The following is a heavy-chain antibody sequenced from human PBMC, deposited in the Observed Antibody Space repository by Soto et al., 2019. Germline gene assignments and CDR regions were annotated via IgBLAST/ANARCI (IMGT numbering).Heavy chain of an antibody. Sequence: SETLSLSSTVSGGSISRYYWIWIRQPPGKGLEWIWYIYYSGSTNYNPSLKSRVTMSVDTSKNQCSLKLTSVTAADTAVYYCARVGAVVGSSLYDHDVISFSGQG. CDR3: ARVGAVVGSSLYDHDVISF. CDR2: IYYSGST. J-gene: IGHJ3*01. CDR1: GGSISRYY. V-gene: IGHV4-59*01. D-gene: IGHD5-18*01.